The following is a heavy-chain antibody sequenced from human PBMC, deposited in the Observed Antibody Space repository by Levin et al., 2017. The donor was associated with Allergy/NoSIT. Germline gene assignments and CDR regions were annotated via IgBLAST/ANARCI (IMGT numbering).Heavy chain of an antibody. CDR2: IKQDGSEK. V-gene: IGHV3-7*01. CDR3: ATGRGGSY. Sequence: GESLKISCAASGFTFSTYWMTWVRQAPGTGLEWVANIKQDGSEKYYVDSVKGRFTISRDNAKKSLYLQMNSLRAEDTAVYYCATGRGGSYWGQGTLVTVSS. J-gene: IGHJ4*02. CDR1: GFTFSTYW. D-gene: IGHD3-10*01.